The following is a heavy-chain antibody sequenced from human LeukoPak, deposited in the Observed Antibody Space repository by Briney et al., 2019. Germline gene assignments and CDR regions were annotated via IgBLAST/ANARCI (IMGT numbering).Heavy chain of an antibody. J-gene: IGHJ4*02. V-gene: IGHV5-51*01. CDR1: GYSFTNYW. CDR3: ERLTSIWSFDY. D-gene: IGHD6-13*01. Sequence: GESLKISCQGSGYSFTNYWIGWVRQMPGKGLEWMGIISPDGSDTRYSPSFQGQVTISADKSITTAYLQWSSPKASDTAMYYCERLTSIWSFDYWGQGTLVTVSS. CDR2: ISPDGSDT.